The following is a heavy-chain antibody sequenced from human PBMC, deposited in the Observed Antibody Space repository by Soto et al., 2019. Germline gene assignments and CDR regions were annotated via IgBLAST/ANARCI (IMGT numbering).Heavy chain of an antibody. Sequence: QVQLVEFGGGVVQPGRSLRLSCAASGFTFSSHGMHWVRQTPGKALEWVALISHDGSNKYYADSVKGRFTISRDNSKNTLYLQMNSLRTEDTAVYYCTKGDLWGQGTLVTVSS. CDR3: TKGDL. CDR2: ISHDGSNK. V-gene: IGHV3-30*18. CDR1: GFTFSSHG. J-gene: IGHJ4*02. D-gene: IGHD3-16*01.